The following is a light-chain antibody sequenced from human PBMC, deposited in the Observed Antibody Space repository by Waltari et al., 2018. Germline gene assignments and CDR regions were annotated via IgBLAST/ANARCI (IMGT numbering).Light chain of an antibody. CDR3: QHYVSLPAT. V-gene: IGKV3-20*01. CDR2: DAS. Sequence: EIVLTQSPGTLSLSPGERATLSCRASQSVSRTFAWYQQKPGQAPRLLIYDASTRATGLPERFSGGGSGTDFSLTTSGLEPEDFAVYYCQHYVSLPATFGQGTKVEIK. CDR1: QSVSRT. J-gene: IGKJ1*01.